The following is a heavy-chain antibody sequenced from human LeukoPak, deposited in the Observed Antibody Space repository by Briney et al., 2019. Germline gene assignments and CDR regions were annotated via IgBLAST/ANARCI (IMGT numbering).Heavy chain of an antibody. CDR1: GFTFSSYW. CDR2: IKQDGSEK. CDR3: AREGAPGYGFPRHFDY. Sequence: GGSLRLSCAASGFTFSSYWMSWVRQAPGKGLEWVANIKQDGSEKYYVDSVKGRFTISRDNAKNSLYLQMNSLRAEDTAVYYCAREGAPGYGFPRHFDYWGQGTLVTVSS. V-gene: IGHV3-7*01. D-gene: IGHD5-18*01. J-gene: IGHJ4*02.